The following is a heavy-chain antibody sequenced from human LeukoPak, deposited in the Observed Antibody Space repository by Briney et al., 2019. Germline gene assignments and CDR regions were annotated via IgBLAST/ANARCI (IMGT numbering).Heavy chain of an antibody. D-gene: IGHD3-22*01. J-gene: IGHJ4*02. Sequence: SETLSLTCAVSGYSISSGYYWGWIRQPPGKGLEWIGSIYHSGSTYYNPSLKSRVTISVDTSKNQFSLKLSSVTAADTAVYYCARVSHYDSSGYYYFDYWGQGTLVTVSS. CDR2: IYHSGST. CDR3: ARVSHYDSSGYYYFDY. V-gene: IGHV4-38-2*01. CDR1: GYSISSGYY.